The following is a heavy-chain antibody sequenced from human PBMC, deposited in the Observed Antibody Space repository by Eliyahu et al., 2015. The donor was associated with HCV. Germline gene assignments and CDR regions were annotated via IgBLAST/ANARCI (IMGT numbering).Heavy chain of an antibody. Sequence: QVQLVESGGGLVKPGGSLXLSCAASGFTFSDXYMSWXRQAPGKGLEWVSYISSSGSTIYYADSVKGRFTISRDNAKNSLYLQMNSLRAEDTAVYYCARDDRNYRSGWFDPWGQGTLVTVSS. CDR2: ISSSGSTI. D-gene: IGHD4-11*01. CDR1: GFTFSDXY. V-gene: IGHV3-11*01. J-gene: IGHJ5*02. CDR3: ARDDRNYRSGWFDP.